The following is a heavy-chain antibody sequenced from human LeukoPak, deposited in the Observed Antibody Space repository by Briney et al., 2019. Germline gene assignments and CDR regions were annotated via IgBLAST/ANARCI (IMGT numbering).Heavy chain of an antibody. V-gene: IGHV1-2*06. Sequence: ASVKVSCKASGYTFTGYYMHGVRQAPGRGLEWMGRINPNSGGTNYAQKFQGRVTMTRHTSISTAYMELSRLRSDDTAVYYCARGSHDFWSKGFNGWFDPWGQGTLVTVSS. D-gene: IGHD3-3*01. CDR1: GYTFTGYY. J-gene: IGHJ5*02. CDR3: ARGSHDFWSKGFNGWFDP. CDR2: INPNSGGT.